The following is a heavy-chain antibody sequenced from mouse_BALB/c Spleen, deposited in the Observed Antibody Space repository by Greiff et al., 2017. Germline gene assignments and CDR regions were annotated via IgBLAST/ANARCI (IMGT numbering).Heavy chain of an antibody. J-gene: IGHJ3*01. CDR3: ASVWSGSY. D-gene: IGHD2-10*02. V-gene: IGHV5-17*02. Sequence: EVMLVESGGGLVQPGGSRKLSCAASGFTFSSFGMHWVRQAPEKGLEWVAYISSGSSTIYYADTVKGRFTISRDNPKNTLFLQMTSLRSEDTAMYYCASVWSGSYWGQGTLVTVSA. CDR1: GFTFSSFG. CDR2: ISSGSSTI.